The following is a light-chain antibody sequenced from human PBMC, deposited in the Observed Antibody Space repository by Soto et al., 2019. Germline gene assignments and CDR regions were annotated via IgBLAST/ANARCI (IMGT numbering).Light chain of an antibody. V-gene: IGKV3-20*01. CDR1: QSVRSNY. CDR2: GAS. CDR3: QQYGSLPYT. J-gene: IGKJ2*01. Sequence: EIVLTQSPGTLSLSPGERATLSCRASQSVRSNYLAWYQQKPGQAPRLLIYGASSRATGIPDRFSGTGSGTDFTLTISSLEPEDFAAYYCQQYGSLPYTFGQGTKLEIK.